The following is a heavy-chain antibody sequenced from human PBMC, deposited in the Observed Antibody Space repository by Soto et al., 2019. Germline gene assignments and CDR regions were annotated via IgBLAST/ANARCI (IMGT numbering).Heavy chain of an antibody. J-gene: IGHJ5*02. CDR2: INTGNGNT. CDR1: GYTFTSYA. D-gene: IGHD2-21*02. V-gene: IGHV1-3*04. CDR3: ASVTPVWFDP. Sequence: QVQLVQSGAEEKKPGASVKVSCKASGYTFTSYAMHWVRQAPGQRLEWMGWINTGNGNTKYSQKFQGRVTITRDTSATTAHIELSSLRSEDTAVYYCASVTPVWFDPWGQATLVTVSS.